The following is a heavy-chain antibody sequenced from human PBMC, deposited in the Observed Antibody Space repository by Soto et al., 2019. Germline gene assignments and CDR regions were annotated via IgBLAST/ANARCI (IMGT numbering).Heavy chain of an antibody. Sequence: SETLSLTCAVYGGSFSGYYWSWIRQPPGKGLEWIGEINHSGSTNYNPSLKSRVTISVDTSKNQFSLKLSSVTAADTAVYYCARTAAVGATTSLDYWGQGTLVTVSS. CDR3: ARTAAVGATTSLDY. J-gene: IGHJ4*02. V-gene: IGHV4-34*01. CDR2: INHSGST. CDR1: GGSFSGYY. D-gene: IGHD1-26*01.